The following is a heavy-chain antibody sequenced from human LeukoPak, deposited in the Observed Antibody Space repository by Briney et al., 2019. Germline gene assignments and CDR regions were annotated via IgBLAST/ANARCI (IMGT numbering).Heavy chain of an antibody. J-gene: IGHJ4*02. CDR2: INSDGSST. CDR3: ARAPRFYGDYGCDY. V-gene: IGHV3-74*01. CDR1: GFTFSSYW. D-gene: IGHD4-17*01. Sequence: GGSLRLSCAASGFTFSSYWMHWVRQAPGKGLVWVSRINSDGSSTSYADSVKGRFTISRDNAKNTLYLQMNSLRAEDTAVYYCARAPRFYGDYGCDYWGQGTLVTVSP.